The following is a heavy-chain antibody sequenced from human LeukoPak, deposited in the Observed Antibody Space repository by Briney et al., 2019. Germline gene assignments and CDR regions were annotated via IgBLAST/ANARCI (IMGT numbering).Heavy chain of an antibody. V-gene: IGHV4-34*01. D-gene: IGHD6-19*01. Sequence: SETLSLTCAVYGGSFSGYYWSWIRQPPGKGLEWIGEINHSGRTNYNASLKSRVTISVDTSKSQFSLKVNSVTAADTAVYYCATGRIAVAGTRGRNWFDPWGQGTLVTVSS. CDR2: INHSGRT. CDR3: ATGRIAVAGTRGRNWFDP. CDR1: GGSFSGYY. J-gene: IGHJ5*02.